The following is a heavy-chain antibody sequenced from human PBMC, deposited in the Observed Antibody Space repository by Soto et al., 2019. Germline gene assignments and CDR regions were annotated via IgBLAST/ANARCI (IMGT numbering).Heavy chain of an antibody. CDR2: IYYSGST. V-gene: IGHV4-31*01. J-gene: IGHJ2*01. CDR1: GGSISSGGYY. CDR3: ASRANSDWYFDL. D-gene: IGHD3-10*01. Sequence: QVQLQESGPGLVKPSQTLSLTCTVSGGSISSGGYYWSWIRQHPGKGLEWIGYIYYSGSTYYNPSLKSLFTIAVDTSKNQFSLKLSSVTAADTAVYYCASRANSDWYFDLWGRGTLVTVSS.